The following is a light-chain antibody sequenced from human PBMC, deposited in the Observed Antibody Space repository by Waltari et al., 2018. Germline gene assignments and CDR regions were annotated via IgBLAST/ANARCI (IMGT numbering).Light chain of an antibody. J-gene: IGLJ3*02. Sequence: QSVLTQPPSMSGAPGQRVTIPCTGSSPNIGGGPAVHWYQVFPGTAPKLLIYGNNKRPSGVPDRFSASKSDTSASLAIGGLQAEDEADYYCQSFDIRLSGGVVFGGGTKVTVL. CDR3: QSFDIRLSGGVV. CDR2: GNN. V-gene: IGLV1-40*01. CDR1: SPNIGGGPA.